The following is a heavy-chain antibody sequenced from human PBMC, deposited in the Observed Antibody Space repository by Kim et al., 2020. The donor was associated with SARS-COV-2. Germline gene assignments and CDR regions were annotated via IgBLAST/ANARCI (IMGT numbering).Heavy chain of an antibody. CDR3: ARVIRGYFYYYYYYYMDV. V-gene: IGHV1-8*01. CDR2: MNPNSGNT. J-gene: IGHJ6*03. CDR1: GYTFTSYD. Sequence: ASVKVSCKASGYTFTSYDINWVRQATGQGLEWMGWMNPNSGNTGYAQKFQGRVTMTRNTSISTAYMELSSLRSEDTAVYYCARVIRGYFYYYYYYYMDVWGKGTTVTVSS. D-gene: IGHD3-3*01.